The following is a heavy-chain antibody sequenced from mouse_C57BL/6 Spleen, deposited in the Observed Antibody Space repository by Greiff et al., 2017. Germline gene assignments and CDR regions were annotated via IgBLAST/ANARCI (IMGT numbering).Heavy chain of an antibody. D-gene: IGHD1-1*01. V-gene: IGHV1-18*01. CDR2: INPNNGGT. CDR3: AVRLLRYRAWFAY. CDR1: GYTFTDYN. Sequence: VQLQQSGPELVKPGASVKIPCKASGYTFTDYNMDWVKQSHGKSLEWIGDINPNNGGTIYNQKFKGKATLTVDKSSSTAYMELRSLTSEDTAVDYCAVRLLRYRAWFAYWGQGTLVTVSA. J-gene: IGHJ3*01.